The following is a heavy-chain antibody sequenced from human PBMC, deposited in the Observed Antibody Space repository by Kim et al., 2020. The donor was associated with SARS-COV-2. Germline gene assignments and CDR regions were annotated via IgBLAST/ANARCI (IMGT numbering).Heavy chain of an antibody. V-gene: IGHV4-39*07. D-gene: IGHD3-16*01. CDR1: GGSISSSSYY. J-gene: IGHJ4*02. CDR2: IYYSGST. CDR3: ARDDYDYVLSY. Sequence: PETLSLTCTVSGGSISSSSYYWGWIRQPPGKGLEWIGSIYYSGSTYYNPSLKSRVTISVDTSKNQFSLKLSSVTAADTAVYYCARDDYDYVLSYWGQGTLVTVSS.